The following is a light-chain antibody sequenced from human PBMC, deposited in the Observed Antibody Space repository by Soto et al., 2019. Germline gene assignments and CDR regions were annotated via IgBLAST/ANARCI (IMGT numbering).Light chain of an antibody. J-gene: IGKJ1*01. Sequence: EILMTQSPATLSVSPGERATLSCRASQSVSSNLAWYQQKPGQAPRLLIYGASTRPTGIPARFSGSGSGTEFTLTISSLQSEDFAVYYCQQYNNSPRTFGQGTKVDIK. CDR1: QSVSSN. CDR2: GAS. CDR3: QQYNNSPRT. V-gene: IGKV3-15*01.